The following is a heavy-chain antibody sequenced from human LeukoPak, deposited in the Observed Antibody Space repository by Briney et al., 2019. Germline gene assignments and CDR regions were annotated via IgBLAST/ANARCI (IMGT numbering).Heavy chain of an antibody. CDR3: ATLSTLYGMDV. CDR1: GGSFSGYY. Sequence: SETLSLTCAVYGGSFSGYYWSWIRQPPGKGLEWIGEINHSGSTNYNPSLKSRVTISVDTSKNQFSLKLSSVTAADTAVYYCATLSTLYGMDVWGQGTTVTVSS. J-gene: IGHJ6*02. D-gene: IGHD3-16*01. V-gene: IGHV4-34*01. CDR2: INHSGST.